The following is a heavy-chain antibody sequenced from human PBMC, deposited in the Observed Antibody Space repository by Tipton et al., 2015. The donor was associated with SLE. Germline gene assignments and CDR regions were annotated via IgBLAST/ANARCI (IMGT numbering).Heavy chain of an antibody. J-gene: IGHJ4*02. CDR1: GGSIGSYY. D-gene: IGHD4-23*01. CDR3: ARGRGGKPLDY. V-gene: IGHV4-59*12. Sequence: TLSLTCTVSGGSIGSYYWSWIRQPPGKGLEWIGYIYYSGSTNYNPSLKSRVTISVDTSKNQFSLNLNSVTAADTAVYYCARGRGGKPLDYWGQGTLVTVSS. CDR2: IYYSGST.